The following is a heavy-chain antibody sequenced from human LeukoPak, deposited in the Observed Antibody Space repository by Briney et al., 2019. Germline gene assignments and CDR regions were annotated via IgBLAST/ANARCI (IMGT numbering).Heavy chain of an antibody. CDR3: ARGGYYYDSSGLHY. V-gene: IGHV4-34*01. J-gene: IGHJ4*02. CDR2: INHSGST. D-gene: IGHD3-22*01. Sequence: SETLSLTCAVYGGSFSGYYWSWIRQPPGKGLEWIGEINHSGSTNYNPSPKSRVTISVDTSKNQFSLKLSSVTAADTAVYYCARGGYYYDSSGLHYWGQGTLVTVSS. CDR1: GGSFSGYY.